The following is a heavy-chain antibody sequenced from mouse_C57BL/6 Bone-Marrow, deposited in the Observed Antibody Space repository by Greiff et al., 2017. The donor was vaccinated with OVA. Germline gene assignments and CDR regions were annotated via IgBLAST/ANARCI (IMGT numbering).Heavy chain of an antibody. V-gene: IGHV1-69*01. CDR1: GYTFTSYW. Sequence: QVQLQQPGAELVMPGASVKLSCKASGYTFTSYWMHWVKQRPGQGLEWIGEIDPSDSYTNYNQKFKGKSTLTVDKSSSTAYMQLSSLTSEDSAVYYCARGGSPFAYWAKGLWSLSLQ. CDR3: ARGGSPFAY. J-gene: IGHJ3*01. CDR2: IDPSDSYT.